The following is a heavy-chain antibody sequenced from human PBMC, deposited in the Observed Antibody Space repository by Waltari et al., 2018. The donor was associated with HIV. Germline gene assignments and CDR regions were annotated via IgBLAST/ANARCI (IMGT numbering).Heavy chain of an antibody. J-gene: IGHJ6*02. V-gene: IGHV1-3*01. CDR3: ARVDSYSPVYAMDV. CDR1: GYTFTNYA. D-gene: IGHD2-21*02. Sequence: QVQLVQSGAEVKKPGASMKVSCKASGYTFTNYAIHWLRQAPGQGLEWMGWIKPGNGNTEYSQRFQGRVTITRDTSASTVYMELSSLRSEETAVYYCARVDSYSPVYAMDVWGQGTMVIVSS. CDR2: IKPGNGNT.